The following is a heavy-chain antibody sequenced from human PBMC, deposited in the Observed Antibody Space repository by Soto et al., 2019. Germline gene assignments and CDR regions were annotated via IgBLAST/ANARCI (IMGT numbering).Heavy chain of an antibody. CDR2: IYYSGST. Sequence: SGTLSPTCTVSGGSISSYYWGWIRQPPGKGLEWIGYIYYSGSTNYNPSLKSRVTISVDTSKSQFSLNLSSVTAADTAVYYCARVGRRVTYPYYFDYWGQGTPVTVSS. CDR1: GGSISSYY. D-gene: IGHD2-21*02. CDR3: ARVGRRVTYPYYFDY. V-gene: IGHV4-59*01. J-gene: IGHJ4*02.